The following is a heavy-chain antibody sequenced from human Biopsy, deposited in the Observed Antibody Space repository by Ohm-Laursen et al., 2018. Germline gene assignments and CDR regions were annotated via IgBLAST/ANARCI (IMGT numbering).Heavy chain of an antibody. CDR1: GFTFDDYA. J-gene: IGHJ4*02. Sequence: GSLRLSCAASGFTFDDYAMHWVRQAPGKGLEWVANINQDGSEKYYVDSVKGRFTISRDNAKDSLDLQISRLRVEDTALYYCASAHQYCSATTCNGGSDFWGQGTLVTVSS. V-gene: IGHV3-7*01. CDR3: ASAHQYCSATTCNGGSDF. D-gene: IGHD2-15*01. CDR2: INQDGSEK.